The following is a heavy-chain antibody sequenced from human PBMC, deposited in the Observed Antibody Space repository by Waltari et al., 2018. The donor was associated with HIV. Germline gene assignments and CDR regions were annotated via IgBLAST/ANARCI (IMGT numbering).Heavy chain of an antibody. Sequence: QAPLVQSGAEAKKPGASVKVSCKVSGYTPSELSMHSVQQAPGKGLEWMGGFDPEQGKTIYAQNFQGRVTMTEDAATDTAYMELSSLRSEDTAVYYCTTEGLYCSGGTCYSRFDPWGQGTLVTVSS. CDR2: FDPEQGKT. V-gene: IGHV1-24*01. CDR1: GYTPSELS. D-gene: IGHD2-15*01. CDR3: TTEGLYCSGGTCYSRFDP. J-gene: IGHJ5*02.